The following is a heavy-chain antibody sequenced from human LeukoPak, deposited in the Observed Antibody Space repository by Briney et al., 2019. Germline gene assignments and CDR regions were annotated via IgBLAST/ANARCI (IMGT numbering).Heavy chain of an antibody. CDR3: ATDQGYTYYFDY. CDR2: IKRKSDGGTP. V-gene: IGHV3-15*01. Sequence: GGSLRLSCAASGFAFNNAWMSWIRQAPGKGLEWVGRIKRKSDGGTPDYAAPVEGRFTISRDESKNTLYLQMSSLKTEDTAVYYCATDQGYTYYFDYWGQGTLVTVSS. D-gene: IGHD6-13*01. J-gene: IGHJ4*02. CDR1: GFAFNNAW.